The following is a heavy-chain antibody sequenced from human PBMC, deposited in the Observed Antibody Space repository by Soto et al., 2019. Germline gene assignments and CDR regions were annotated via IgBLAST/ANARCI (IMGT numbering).Heavy chain of an antibody. CDR3: ARSSGYYLIDDY. CDR2: INAGNGNT. V-gene: IGHV1-3*05. CDR1: GYTCTSYA. J-gene: IGHJ4*02. Sequence: QVQLVQSGAEEKKPGASVKVSCKASGYTCTSYAMHWVRQAPGQRLEWMGWINAGNGNTKYSQKFQGRVTITRDTSANTAYMELSSLRSEDTAVYYCARSSGYYLIDDYWGQGTLVTVSS. D-gene: IGHD3-22*01.